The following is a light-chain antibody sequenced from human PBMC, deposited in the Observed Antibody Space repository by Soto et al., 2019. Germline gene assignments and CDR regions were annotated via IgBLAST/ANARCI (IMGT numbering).Light chain of an antibody. CDR1: QSISSW. J-gene: IGKJ1*01. CDR2: DAS. V-gene: IGKV1-5*01. Sequence: DIKMTQSPATLSASVGDRVTITCRASQSISSWLAWYQQKPGKAPKLLIYDASSLESGVPSRFSGSGSGTEFTLTISSLQPEDSATYFCLQHNTSPRTFGQGTKVDI. CDR3: LQHNTSPRT.